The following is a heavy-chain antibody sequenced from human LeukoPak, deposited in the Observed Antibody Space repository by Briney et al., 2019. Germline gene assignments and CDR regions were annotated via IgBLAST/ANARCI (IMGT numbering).Heavy chain of an antibody. CDR1: RFTLSGFA. V-gene: IGHV3-30-3*01. J-gene: IGHJ6*02. CDR3: AREQLYSGYYGLDV. CDR2: ISYDGNNN. Sequence: PGGSLRLSSAASRFTLSGFAVHWGRQAPGKGREWVALISYDGNNNYYADSVRGRFTISRDNSKNTVNLQVNSLRPEDTAVYYCAREQLYSGYYGLDVWGQGTTLTVSS. D-gene: IGHD2-21*01.